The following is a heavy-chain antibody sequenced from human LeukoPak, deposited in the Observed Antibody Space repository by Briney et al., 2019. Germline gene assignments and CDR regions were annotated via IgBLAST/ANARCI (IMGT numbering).Heavy chain of an antibody. CDR3: ARVDYYGSGSYSDFDY. J-gene: IGHJ4*02. D-gene: IGHD3-10*01. Sequence: GRSLRLSCAASGFTFSNYGMHWVRQAPGKGLEWVSSISSSSSYIYYADSVKGRFTISRDNAKNSLNLQMNSLRAEDTAVYYCARVDYYGSGSYSDFDYWGQGTLVTVSS. V-gene: IGHV3-21*01. CDR1: GFTFSNYG. CDR2: ISSSSSYI.